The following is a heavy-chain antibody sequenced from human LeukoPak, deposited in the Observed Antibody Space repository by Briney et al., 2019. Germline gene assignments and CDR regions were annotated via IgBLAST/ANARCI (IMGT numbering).Heavy chain of an antibody. CDR2: MNPNSGNT. V-gene: IGHV1-8*01. CDR1: GYTFTSYD. CDR3: ARGASSSWPFPYYYYYYMDV. J-gene: IGHJ6*03. Sequence: ASVKVSCKASGYTFTSYDINWVRQATGQGLEWMGWMNPNSGNTGYAQKFQGRVTMTRNTSISTAYMELSGLRSEDTAVYYCARGASSSWPFPYYYYYYMDVWGKGTTVTVSS. D-gene: IGHD6-13*01.